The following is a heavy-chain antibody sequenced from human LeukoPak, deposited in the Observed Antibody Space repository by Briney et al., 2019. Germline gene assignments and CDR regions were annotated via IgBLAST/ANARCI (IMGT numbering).Heavy chain of an antibody. V-gene: IGHV3-21*01. J-gene: IGHJ6*03. CDR3: ARLSAYYYGSYFYYYMDV. CDR1: GFTFSTYN. Sequence: GGSLRLSCEASGFTFSTYNMNWVRQAPGKRLEWVSSITSSSSYAFYADSVKGRFTISRDNAKKSVYLHMSSLRAEDTALYYCARLSAYYYGSYFYYYMDVWGKGTTVTVSS. CDR2: ITSSSSYA. D-gene: IGHD3-10*01.